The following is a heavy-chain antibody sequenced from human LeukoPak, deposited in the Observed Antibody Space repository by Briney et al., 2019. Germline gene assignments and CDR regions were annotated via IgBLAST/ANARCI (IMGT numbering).Heavy chain of an antibody. V-gene: IGHV5-51*01. CDR3: ARQDDCSGGSCYSAHLPSNWFDP. CDR2: IYPGDSDT. D-gene: IGHD2-15*01. CDR1: GYSFTSYW. Sequence: GESLKISCKGSGYSFTSYWIGWVRQMPGKGLEWMGIIYPGDSDTRYSPSFQGQVAISADKSISTAYLQWSSLKASDTAMYYCARQDDCSGGSCYSAHLPSNWFDPWGQGTLVTVSS. J-gene: IGHJ5*02.